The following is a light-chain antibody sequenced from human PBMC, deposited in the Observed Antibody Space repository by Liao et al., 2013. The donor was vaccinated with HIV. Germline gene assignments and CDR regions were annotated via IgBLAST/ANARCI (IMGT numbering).Light chain of an antibody. V-gene: IGLV3-21*01. CDR3: QVWDTGSEHPGV. CDR1: NVGRKS. Sequence: SYELTQPPSVSVAPGETARLTCGGNNVGRKSVHWYQQKPGQAPVVVIYYDRDRPSGIPERFSGSNSGNTATLTISGVEAGDEADYYCQVWDTGSEHPGVFGGGTKLTVL. CDR2: YDR. J-gene: IGLJ2*01.